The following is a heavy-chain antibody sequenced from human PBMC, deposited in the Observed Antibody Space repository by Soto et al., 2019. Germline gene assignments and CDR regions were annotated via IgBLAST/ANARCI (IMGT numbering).Heavy chain of an antibody. V-gene: IGHV5-51*01. CDR1: GYSFASYW. Sequence: LGESLKISCQRSGYSFASYWIGWVRQMPGKDLEWMGIIYPGDSDTRYSPSFQGQVTISADKSLRTAYLQWTSLKASDTALYYCARTRSFTLGFYYDGMDVWGQGTTVTVSS. D-gene: IGHD6-6*01. J-gene: IGHJ6*02. CDR3: ARTRSFTLGFYYDGMDV. CDR2: IYPGDSDT.